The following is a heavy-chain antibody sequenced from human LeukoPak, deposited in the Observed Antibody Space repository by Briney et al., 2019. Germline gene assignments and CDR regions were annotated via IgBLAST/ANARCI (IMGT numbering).Heavy chain of an antibody. Sequence: PPGGSLRLSCAASGFTFSSYSMNWVRQAPGKGLEWVSYISSSSSTIYYADSVKGRFTISRDNAKNSLYLQMNSLRAEDTAVYYCARGGYSYGQNPFDYWGQGTLVTVSS. CDR3: ARGGYSYGQNPFDY. J-gene: IGHJ4*02. CDR2: ISSSSSTI. D-gene: IGHD5-18*01. CDR1: GFTFSSYS. V-gene: IGHV3-48*01.